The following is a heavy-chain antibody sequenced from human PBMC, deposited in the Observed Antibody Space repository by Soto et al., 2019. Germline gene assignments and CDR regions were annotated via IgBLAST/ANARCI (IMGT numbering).Heavy chain of an antibody. V-gene: IGHV3-30-3*01. CDR1: GFTFSSYA. D-gene: IGHD1-1*01. CDR3: ARGAQLELGPLASYGMDV. Sequence: GGSLRLSCAASGFTFSSYAMHWVRQAPGKGLEWVAVISYDGSNKYYADSVKGRFTISRDNSKNTLYLQMNSLRAEDTAVYYCARGAQLELGPLASYGMDVWGQGTTVTVSS. CDR2: ISYDGSNK. J-gene: IGHJ6*02.